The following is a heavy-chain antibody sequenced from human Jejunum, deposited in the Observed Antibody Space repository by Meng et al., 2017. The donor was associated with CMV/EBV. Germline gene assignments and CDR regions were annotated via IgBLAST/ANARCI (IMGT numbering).Heavy chain of an antibody. J-gene: IGHJ4*02. Sequence: QGQLVQEGAEVKKPGASVKVSRKASRYTFTSYDINWVRQATGQGLEWLGWFVNNVDTYSAQKFQGRVTMTTDTHTSTAFMELRSLRSDDTAVYYCARGTPGRSYSDYWGQGTLVTVSS. CDR1: RYTFTSYD. D-gene: IGHD3-10*01. CDR2: FVNNVDT. V-gene: IGHV1-18*01. CDR3: ARGTPGRSYSDY.